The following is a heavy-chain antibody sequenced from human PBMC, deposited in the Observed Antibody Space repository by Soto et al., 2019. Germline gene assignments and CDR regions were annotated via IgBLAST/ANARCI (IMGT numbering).Heavy chain of an antibody. CDR1: GYTFTSYG. CDR3: AREALLRLYYYYGMDV. D-gene: IGHD1-26*01. CDR2: ISAYNGNT. J-gene: IGHJ6*02. Sequence: QVQLVQSGAEVKKPGASVKVSCKASGYTFTSYGISWVRQAPGQGLEWMGWISAYNGNTNYAKKLQGRVTMTTDTSTSTAYMELRSRRSDDTAVYYCAREALLRLYYYYGMDVWGQGTTVTVSS. V-gene: IGHV1-18*01.